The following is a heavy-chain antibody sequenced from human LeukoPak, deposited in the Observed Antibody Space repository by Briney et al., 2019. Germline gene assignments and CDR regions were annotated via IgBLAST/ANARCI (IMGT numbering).Heavy chain of an antibody. Sequence: GASVKVSCKASGGTFSSYAISWVRQAPGQGLEWMGWISAYNGNTNYAQKLQGRVTMTTDTSTSTAYMELRSLRSDDTAVYYCARARSGSYYCDYWGQGTLVTVSS. D-gene: IGHD1-26*01. CDR2: ISAYNGNT. J-gene: IGHJ4*02. V-gene: IGHV1-18*01. CDR1: GGTFSSYA. CDR3: ARARSGSYYCDY.